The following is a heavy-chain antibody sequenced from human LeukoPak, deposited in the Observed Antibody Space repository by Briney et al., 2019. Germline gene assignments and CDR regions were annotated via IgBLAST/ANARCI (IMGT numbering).Heavy chain of an antibody. Sequence: PGGSLRLSCAASGFTLSSYSMNWVSHAPGKWLEWVSSISSSSSYIYYAGSVKRRFTISRDNAKNSLYLQMNSLRAEDTAVYYCVRVAVAANYFDYWGQGTLVTVSS. CDR1: GFTLSSYS. CDR2: ISSSSSYI. J-gene: IGHJ4*02. D-gene: IGHD6-19*01. V-gene: IGHV3-21*01. CDR3: VRVAVAANYFDY.